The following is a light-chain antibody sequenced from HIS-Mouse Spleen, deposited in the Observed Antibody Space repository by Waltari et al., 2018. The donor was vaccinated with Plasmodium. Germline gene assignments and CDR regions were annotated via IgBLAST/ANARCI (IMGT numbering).Light chain of an antibody. J-gene: IGLJ3*02. CDR1: ALPKKY. CDR2: KDS. V-gene: IGLV3-25*03. Sequence: SYELTQPPSVSVSPGQTARNTCPGDALPKKYAYWYQQKPGQAPVLVIYKDSERPSGIPERFSGSSSGTTVTLTISGVQAEDEADYYCQSADSSGTPNWVFGGGTKLTVL. CDR3: QSADSSGTPNWV.